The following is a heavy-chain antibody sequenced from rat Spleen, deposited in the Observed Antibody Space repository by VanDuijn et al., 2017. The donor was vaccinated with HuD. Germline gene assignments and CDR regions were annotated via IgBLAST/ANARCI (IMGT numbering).Heavy chain of an antibody. V-gene: IGHV5-29*01. Sequence: EVQLVESDGGLVQPGRSLKLSCAASGFTFSDYGMAWVRQAPTKGLEWVATISYGDSSGHSSTYYPDSVKGRFSISRDDAKSTLYLQMNSLRSEDTATYYCTRENWVLDAWGQGASVTVSS. CDR2: ISYGDSSGHSST. CDR1: GFTFSDYG. D-gene: IGHD3-6*01. J-gene: IGHJ4*01. CDR3: TRENWVLDA.